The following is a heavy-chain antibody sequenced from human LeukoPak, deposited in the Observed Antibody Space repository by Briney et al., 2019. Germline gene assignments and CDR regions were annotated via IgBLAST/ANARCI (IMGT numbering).Heavy chain of an antibody. Sequence: PGGSLRLSCAASGFTFSSYAMSWVRQAPGKGLEWVSAISGSGGSTYYADSVKGRFTISRDNSKNTLYLQMSSLRAEDTAVYYCAKTQIMTAITATNFDFWGQGTLVTVSS. V-gene: IGHV3-23*01. D-gene: IGHD2-21*02. CDR1: GFTFSSYA. CDR2: ISGSGGST. CDR3: AKTQIMTAITATNFDF. J-gene: IGHJ4*02.